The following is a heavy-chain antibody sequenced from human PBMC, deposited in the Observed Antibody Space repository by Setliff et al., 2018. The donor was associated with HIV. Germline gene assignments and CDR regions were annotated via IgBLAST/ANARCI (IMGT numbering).Heavy chain of an antibody. CDR1: GGSISNFY. CDR2: IYSTGDT. V-gene: IGHV4-4*07. CDR3: ARVRLTMIMMVDYFDQ. D-gene: IGHD3-22*01. Sequence: ETLSLTCSVSGGSISNFYWSWIRQPPGKGLEWVGHIYSTGDTNYNPSLKSRVTLSADTSKNQLSLSPTSVTAADTAVYYCARVRLTMIMMVDYFDQWGRGTLVTVSS. J-gene: IGHJ4*02.